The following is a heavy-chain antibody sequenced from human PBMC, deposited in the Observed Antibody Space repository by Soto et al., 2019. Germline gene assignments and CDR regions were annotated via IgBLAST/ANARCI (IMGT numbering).Heavy chain of an antibody. Sequence: GASVKVSCKASGYTFTSYGISWVRQAPGQGLEWMGWISAYNGNTNYAQKLQDRVTMTTDTSTSIAYMELRSLRSDDTAVYYCARVADFWSGYYTGYWFDPWGQGTLVTVSS. CDR2: ISAYNGNT. CDR3: ARVADFWSGYYTGYWFDP. V-gene: IGHV1-18*01. D-gene: IGHD3-3*01. J-gene: IGHJ5*02. CDR1: GYTFTSYG.